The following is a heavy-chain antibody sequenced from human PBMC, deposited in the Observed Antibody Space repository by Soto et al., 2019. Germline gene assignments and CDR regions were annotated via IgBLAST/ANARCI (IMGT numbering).Heavy chain of an antibody. V-gene: IGHV5-51*01. Sequence: GESLKISCKGSGYSFTSYRIGWVRQMPGKGLEWMGIIYPGDSDTRYSPSFQGQVTISADKSISTAYLQWSSLKASDTAMYYCARHYCSSTSCYPVYYYYYGMDVWGQGTTVTVS. D-gene: IGHD2-2*01. CDR1: GYSFTSYR. J-gene: IGHJ6*02. CDR2: IYPGDSDT. CDR3: ARHYCSSTSCYPVYYYYYGMDV.